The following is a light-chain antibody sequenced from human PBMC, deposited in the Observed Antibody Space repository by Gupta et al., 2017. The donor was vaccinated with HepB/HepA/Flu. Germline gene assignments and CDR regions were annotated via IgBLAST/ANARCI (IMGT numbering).Light chain of an antibody. Sequence: DIQMTQSPSTLSASVGDRVTITCRASQGVSAWVAWYQQKPEKPPKLLISKASILEDGVPSRFSGSGSGTEFTLSISSLQSDDFATYYCQQYGDYVRTFGQGTKV. J-gene: IGKJ1*01. CDR2: KAS. V-gene: IGKV1-5*03. CDR3: QQYGDYVRT. CDR1: QGVSAW.